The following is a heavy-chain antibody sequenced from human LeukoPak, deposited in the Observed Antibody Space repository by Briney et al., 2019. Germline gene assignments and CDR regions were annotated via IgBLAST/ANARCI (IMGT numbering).Heavy chain of an antibody. Sequence: VASVKVSCKASGGTFSSYAISWVRQSPGQGLEWMGRIIPILGIANYAQKFQGRVTITADKSTSTAYMELSSLRSEDTAVYYCARDGLPSRYFDLWGRGTLVTVPS. CDR3: ARDGLPSRYFDL. J-gene: IGHJ2*01. V-gene: IGHV1-69*04. CDR1: GGTFSSYA. D-gene: IGHD3-16*01. CDR2: IIPILGIA.